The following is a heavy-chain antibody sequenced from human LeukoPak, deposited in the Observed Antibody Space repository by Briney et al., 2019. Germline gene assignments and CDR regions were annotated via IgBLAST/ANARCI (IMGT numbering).Heavy chain of an antibody. D-gene: IGHD3-10*01. CDR2: INPNSGGT. CDR1: GYGFTGYY. V-gene: IGHV1-2*02. CDR3: AREGRGWYFDL. Sequence: ASVKVSCKASGYGFTGYYMHWVRQAPGQGLEWMGWINPNSGGTSYAQKYQGRVTITRDTSISTAYMDLSRLRSDDTAVYYCAREGRGWYFDLWGRGTLVTVSS. J-gene: IGHJ2*01.